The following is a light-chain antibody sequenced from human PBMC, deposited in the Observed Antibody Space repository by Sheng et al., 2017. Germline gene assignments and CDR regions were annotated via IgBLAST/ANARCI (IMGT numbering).Light chain of an antibody. Sequence: QSVLTQPPSVSGAPGQRVTIPCTGSSSNIGADYGVHWYQQLPGTAPKLLIYANTNRPSGVPDRFSGSKSGTSASLAISGLQAEDEADYYCQSYDSSLSGVVFGGGTKLTVL. CDR1: SSNIGADYG. V-gene: IGLV1-40*01. CDR3: QSYDSSLSGVV. J-gene: IGLJ2*01. CDR2: ANT.